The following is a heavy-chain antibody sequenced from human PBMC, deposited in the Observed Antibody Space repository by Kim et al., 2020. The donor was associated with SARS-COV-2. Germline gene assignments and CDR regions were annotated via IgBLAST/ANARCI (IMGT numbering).Heavy chain of an antibody. CDR2: IDPSDSYT. V-gene: IGHV5-10-1*01. Sequence: GESLKISCKGSGYSFTSYWISWVRQMPGKGLEWMGRIDPSDSYTNYSLSFQGHVTISADKSISTAYLQSSSLKASDTAMYYCARRTGQWLVNGMDVWGQGTRVTVSS. CDR3: ARRTGQWLVNGMDV. CDR1: GYSFTSYW. J-gene: IGHJ6*02. D-gene: IGHD6-19*01.